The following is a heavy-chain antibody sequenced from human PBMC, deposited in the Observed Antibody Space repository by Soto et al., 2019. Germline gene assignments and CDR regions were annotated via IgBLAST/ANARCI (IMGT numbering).Heavy chain of an antibody. CDR2: ISGSGGST. V-gene: IGHV3-23*01. CDR1: GFTFSSYA. D-gene: IGHD6-13*01. Sequence: GGSLRFSCAASGFTFSSYAMSWVRQAPGKGLEWVAAISGSGGSTYDADSVKGRFTISTDNSKNTLYLQMNSLRAEDTPVYYCARDPGSGSNWYYFDYCGQGPLVTVS. CDR3: ARDPGSGSNWYYFDY. J-gene: IGHJ4*02.